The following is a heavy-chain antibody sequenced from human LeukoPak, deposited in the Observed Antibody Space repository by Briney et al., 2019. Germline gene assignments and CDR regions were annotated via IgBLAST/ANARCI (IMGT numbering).Heavy chain of an antibody. V-gene: IGHV1-69*13. CDR1: GGTFSSYA. J-gene: IGHJ4*02. CDR3: ARGPLRFLGGIDY. Sequence: SVKVSCKASGGTFSSYAISWVRQAPGQGLEWMGGIIPIFGTANYAQRFQGRVTITADESTSTAYMELSSLRSEDTAVYYCARGPLRFLGGIDYWGQGTPVTVSS. CDR2: IIPIFGTA. D-gene: IGHD3-3*01.